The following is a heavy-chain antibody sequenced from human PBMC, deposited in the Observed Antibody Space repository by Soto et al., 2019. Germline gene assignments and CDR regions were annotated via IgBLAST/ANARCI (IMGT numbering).Heavy chain of an antibody. V-gene: IGHV4-59*01. CDR3: ARGNDWKSSTFDI. Sequence: QVQLQESGPGLVKPLETVSLTCTVSGGSLIDDYWNWIRQPPGKGLEWIGYVYYSGSTNYNPSLNSRFTVSVDRSKNQFSLKLSSVTAADTAVYYCARGNDWKSSTFDIWGHGTMVSVSS. CDR1: GGSLIDDY. D-gene: IGHD2-21*01. CDR2: VYYSGST. J-gene: IGHJ3*02.